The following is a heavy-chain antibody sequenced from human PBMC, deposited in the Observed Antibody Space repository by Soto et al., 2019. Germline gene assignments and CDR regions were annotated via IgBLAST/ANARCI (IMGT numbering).Heavy chain of an antibody. CDR3: AAEAEVAATLFDY. V-gene: IGHV1-58*01. D-gene: IGHD2-15*01. Sequence: KISCKASGFTFTSSAVQWVRQARGQRLEWIGWIVVGSGNTNYAQKFQERVTITRDMSTSTAYMELSSLRSEDTAVYYCAAEAEVAATLFDYWGQGTLVTVSS. CDR1: GFTFTSSA. CDR2: IVVGSGNT. J-gene: IGHJ4*02.